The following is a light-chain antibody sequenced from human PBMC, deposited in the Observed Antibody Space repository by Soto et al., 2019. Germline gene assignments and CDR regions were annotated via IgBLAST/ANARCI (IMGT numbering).Light chain of an antibody. V-gene: IGLV1-40*01. CDR2: GNS. CDR1: SSNIGAGYD. Sequence: QSVLTQPPSVSGAPGQRVTISCTGSSSNIGAGYDVHWYQQVPGTAPKLLIYGNSNRPSGVPDRFSGPKSGTSASLAITGLQAEDEADYYCQSFGSSLSGYVFGTGTRSPS. CDR3: QSFGSSLSGYV. J-gene: IGLJ1*01.